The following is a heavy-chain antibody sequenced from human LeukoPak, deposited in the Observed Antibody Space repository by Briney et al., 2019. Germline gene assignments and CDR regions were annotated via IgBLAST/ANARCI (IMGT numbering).Heavy chain of an antibody. CDR1: GFTFSSYG. Sequence: PGGSLRLSCAASGFTFSSYGMHWVRQAPGKGLEWVAFIRYDGSNKYYADSVKGRFTISRDNSKNTLYLQMNSLRAEDTAVYYCAKVLSGSHYRGLSDYWGQGTLVTVSS. D-gene: IGHD1-26*01. V-gene: IGHV3-30*02. CDR3: AKVLSGSHYRGLSDY. J-gene: IGHJ4*02. CDR2: IRYDGSNK.